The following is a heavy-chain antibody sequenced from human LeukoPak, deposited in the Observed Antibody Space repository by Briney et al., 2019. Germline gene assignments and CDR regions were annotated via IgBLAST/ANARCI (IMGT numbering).Heavy chain of an antibody. D-gene: IGHD3-16*01. CDR3: ARDQGGFDY. Sequence: SETLSLTCAVYGGSFSGYYWSWIRQPPGKGLEWIGEINHSGSTNYNPSLKSRVTISVDTSKNQFSLKLSSVTAADTAVYYCARDQGGFDYWGQGTLVTVSS. CDR1: GGSFSGYY. CDR2: INHSGST. V-gene: IGHV4-34*01. J-gene: IGHJ4*02.